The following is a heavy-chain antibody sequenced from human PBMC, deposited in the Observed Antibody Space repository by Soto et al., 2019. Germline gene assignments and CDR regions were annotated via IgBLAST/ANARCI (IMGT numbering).Heavy chain of an antibody. J-gene: IGHJ6*02. V-gene: IGHV3-30-3*01. CDR2: ISYDGSNK. CDR1: GFTFSSYA. D-gene: IGHD3-3*01. Sequence: QPGGSLRLSCAASGFTFSSYAMHWVRQAPGKGLEWVAVISYDGSNKYYADSVKGRFTISRDNSKNTLYLQMNSLRAEDTAVYYCARDGPGYDFWSGYSQTHYYYYGMDVWGQGTTVTVSS. CDR3: ARDGPGYDFWSGYSQTHYYYYGMDV.